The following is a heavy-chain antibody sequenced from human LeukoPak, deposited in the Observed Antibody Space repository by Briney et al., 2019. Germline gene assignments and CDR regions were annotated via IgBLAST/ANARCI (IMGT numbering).Heavy chain of an antibody. Sequence: GGSLRLSCAASGFTFSRYSFNWVRQVPGKGLEWVSSITTTLYTYYTDSLKGRCTISRANAKNSLYLQMIRLRDEDTAVYYCARVRANWYEDYWGPGTLVTVSS. CDR1: GFTFSRYS. J-gene: IGHJ4*02. CDR2: ITTTLYT. CDR3: ARVRANWYEDY. V-gene: IGHV3-21*01. D-gene: IGHD6-13*01.